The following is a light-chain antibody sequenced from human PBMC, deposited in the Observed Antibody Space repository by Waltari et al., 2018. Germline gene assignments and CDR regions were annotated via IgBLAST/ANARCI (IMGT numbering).Light chain of an antibody. V-gene: IGLV1-40*01. CDR1: SPNIGAGYY. Sequence: QSVLTQPPSASGAPGQRVTISCTGSSPNIGAGYYVSWYQHFPGTAPKLLIFEHNKRPSGVSDRFSGSKSGTSASLTITGLQSEDEADYYCSAWDSSLSNYIFATGTRLTVL. CDR2: EHN. CDR3: SAWDSSLSNYI. J-gene: IGLJ1*01.